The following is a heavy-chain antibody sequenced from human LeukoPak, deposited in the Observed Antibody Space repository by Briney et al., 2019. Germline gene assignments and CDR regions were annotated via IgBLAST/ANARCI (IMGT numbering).Heavy chain of an antibody. Sequence: ASVKVSCKASGYTFTGYYMHWVRQAPGQGLEWMGWINPNSGGTNYAQKFQGRVPMTRDTSISTAYMELSRLRSDDTAVYYCARVDGDYDGNYYYYYGMDVWGQGTTVTVSS. J-gene: IGHJ6*02. CDR1: GYTFTGYY. D-gene: IGHD4-23*01. CDR3: ARVDGDYDGNYYYYYGMDV. CDR2: INPNSGGT. V-gene: IGHV1-2*02.